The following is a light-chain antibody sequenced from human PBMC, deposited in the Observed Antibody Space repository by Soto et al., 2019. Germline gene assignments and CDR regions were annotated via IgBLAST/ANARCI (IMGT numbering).Light chain of an antibody. V-gene: IGKV1-5*03. CDR1: QSIGSW. Sequence: DIQMTQSPSILSASVVYSVTITCRASQSIGSWLAWYQQTEGKAPKVLIYKASNLERGVPSRFSGSGSGTEFTLTISSLQAADFATYYCQKYSSFPWTFGQGNKVDIK. J-gene: IGKJ1*01. CDR2: KAS. CDR3: QKYSSFPWT.